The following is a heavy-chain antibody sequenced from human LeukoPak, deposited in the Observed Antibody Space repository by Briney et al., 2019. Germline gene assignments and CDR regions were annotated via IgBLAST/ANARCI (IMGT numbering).Heavy chain of an antibody. Sequence: GSSAKVSCKASGGTFSSYAISWVRQAPGQGLEWMGGIIPIFGTANYAQKFQGRVTITADESTSTAYMELSSLRSEDTAVYYCARDRDCSGGSCPAVFDYWGQGTLVTVSS. V-gene: IGHV1-69*01. D-gene: IGHD2-15*01. J-gene: IGHJ4*02. CDR1: GGTFSSYA. CDR3: ARDRDCSGGSCPAVFDY. CDR2: IIPIFGTA.